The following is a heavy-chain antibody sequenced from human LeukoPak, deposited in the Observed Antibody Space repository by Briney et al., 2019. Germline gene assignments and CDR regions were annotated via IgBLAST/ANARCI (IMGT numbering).Heavy chain of an antibody. CDR3: ARDGYYYGTGSSFDY. D-gene: IGHD3-10*01. CDR1: GFTFSSYS. Sequence: PGGSLRLSCAASGFTFSSYSMNWVRQAPGKGLEWVSSISSSSSYIYYADSVNGRFTLSRDHAKNSLYLQMNSLSTEPPTVSSSARDGYYYGTGSSFDYWGQGTLVTVSS. J-gene: IGHJ4*02. CDR2: ISSSSSYI. V-gene: IGHV3-21*01.